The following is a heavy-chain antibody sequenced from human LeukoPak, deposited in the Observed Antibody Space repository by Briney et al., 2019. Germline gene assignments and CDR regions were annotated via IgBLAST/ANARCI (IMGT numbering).Heavy chain of an antibody. CDR2: IKQDGSEK. J-gene: IGHJ4*02. D-gene: IGHD6-13*01. V-gene: IGHV3-7*03. CDR3: ARDLSSSWTTPGFDY. Sequence: GGSLRLSCATSGVSFSSYWMSWVRQAPGKGLEWLANIKQDGSEKYYVDSVKGRFTISRDNAKNSLYLQMNSLRAEDTAVYYCARDLSSSWTTPGFDYWGQGTLVTVSS. CDR1: GVSFSSYW.